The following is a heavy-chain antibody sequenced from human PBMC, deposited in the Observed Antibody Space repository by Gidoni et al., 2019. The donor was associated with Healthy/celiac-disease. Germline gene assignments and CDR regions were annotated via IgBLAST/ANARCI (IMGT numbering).Heavy chain of an antibody. J-gene: IGHJ6*02. Sequence: QVQLQESGPRLVKPSGTLSLTCAVSGGSISSSNWWSWVRQPPGKGLEWIGEIYHSGSTNYNPSLKSRVTISVDKSKNQFSLKLSSVTAADTAVYYCARVVVTAHHYYYYGMDVWGQGTTVTVSS. CDR3: ARVVVTAHHYYYYGMDV. CDR1: GGSISSSNW. V-gene: IGHV4-4*02. CDR2: IYHSGST. D-gene: IGHD2-21*02.